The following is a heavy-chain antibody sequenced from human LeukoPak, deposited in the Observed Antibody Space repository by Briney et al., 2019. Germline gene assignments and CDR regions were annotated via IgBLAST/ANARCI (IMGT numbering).Heavy chain of an antibody. CDR3: AREEGNSDWNYFDY. D-gene: IGHD3/OR15-3a*01. CDR1: GGSISSSSYY. CDR2: IYYSGTT. Sequence: SETLSLTCTVSGGSISSSSYYWGWIRQPPGKGLEWIGSIYYSGTTYYNPSLKSRVTISVDTSKNQFSLKLSSVTAADTAVYYCAREEGNSDWNYFDYWGQGTLVTVSS. J-gene: IGHJ4*02. V-gene: IGHV4-39*07.